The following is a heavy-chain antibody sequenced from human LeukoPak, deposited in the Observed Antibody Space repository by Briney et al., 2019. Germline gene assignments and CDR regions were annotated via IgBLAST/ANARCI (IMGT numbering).Heavy chain of an antibody. CDR2: IKQDGSEK. V-gene: IGHV3-7*01. J-gene: IGHJ4*02. D-gene: IGHD3-3*01. CDR3: ARDSQYYNFWSGYHRPASFDY. CDR1: GFTFSSYW. Sequence: GGSLRLSCAASGFTFSSYWMTWVRQAPGKGLEWVANIKQDGSEKYYVDSVKGRFAISRDNAKNSLYLQMNSLRAEDTAVYYCARDSQYYNFWSGYHRPASFDYRGQGTLVTVSS.